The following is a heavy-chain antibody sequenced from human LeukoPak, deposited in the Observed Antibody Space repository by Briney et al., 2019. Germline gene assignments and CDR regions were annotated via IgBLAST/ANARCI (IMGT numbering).Heavy chain of an antibody. D-gene: IGHD5-18*01. V-gene: IGHV4-39*01. CDR3: ASGYRFRN. CDR2: IFYSGST. CDR1: GGSISSSSYY. J-gene: IGHJ4*02. Sequence: PSETLSLTCTVSGGSISSSSYYWGWIRQPPGKGLEWIGSIFYSGSTYYNPSLKSRVTISVDTSKNQFSLRLSSATAADTAVYYCASGYRFRNWGQGTLVTVSS.